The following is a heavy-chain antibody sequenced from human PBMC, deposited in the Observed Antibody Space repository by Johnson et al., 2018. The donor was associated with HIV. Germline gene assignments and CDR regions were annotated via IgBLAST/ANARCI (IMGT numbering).Heavy chain of an antibody. CDR2: IGQDGSND. CDR1: GFMFSRYA. CDR3: GKDSETSSAPLDGAFDI. J-gene: IGHJ3*02. D-gene: IGHD6-19*01. V-gene: IGHV3-30*02. Sequence: QVQLVESGGGLVQPGGSLRLSCEASGFMFSRYALAWVRQAPGKGLEWVALIGQDGSNDNYADSGKGRLTLSRDNSRNTLYLQMNTLRSEDTAIYYCGKDSETSSAPLDGAFDIWGQGTTVTVSS.